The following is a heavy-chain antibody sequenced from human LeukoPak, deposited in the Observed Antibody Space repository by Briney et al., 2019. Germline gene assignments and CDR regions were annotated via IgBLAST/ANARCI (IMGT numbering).Heavy chain of an antibody. V-gene: IGHV1-2*02. Sequence: ASVKVSCEASGYTFTGYYMHWVRQAPGQGLEWMGWINPNSGGTNYAQKFQGRVTMTRDTSISTAYMELSRLRSDDTAVYYCARDLPRRITWGDDAFDIWGQGTMVTVSS. CDR3: ARDLPRRITWGDDAFDI. D-gene: IGHD7-27*01. CDR1: GYTFTGYY. CDR2: INPNSGGT. J-gene: IGHJ3*02.